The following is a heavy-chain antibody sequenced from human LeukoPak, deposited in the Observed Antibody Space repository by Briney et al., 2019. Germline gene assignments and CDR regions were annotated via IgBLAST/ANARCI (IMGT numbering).Heavy chain of an antibody. D-gene: IGHD6-19*01. CDR2: IRSKAYGETT. Sequence: PGGSLRLSCTVSGFTFGDYAMSWVRQAPGKGLEWVGFIRSKAYGETTEYAAFVKGRFAISRDGSKGIAYLQMNSLKTEDTAVYYCTRVRLAVTVHYFDYWGQGTLVTVSS. J-gene: IGHJ4*02. V-gene: IGHV3-49*04. CDR3: TRVRLAVTVHYFDY. CDR1: GFTFGDYA.